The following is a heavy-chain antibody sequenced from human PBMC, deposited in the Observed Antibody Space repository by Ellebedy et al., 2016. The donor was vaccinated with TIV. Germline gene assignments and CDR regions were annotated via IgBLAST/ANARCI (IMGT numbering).Heavy chain of an antibody. Sequence: GGSLRLSXAASGFTFSSYSMNWVRQAPGKGLEWVSYISSSSSTIYYADSVKGRFTISRDNAKNSLYLQMNSLRDEDTAVYYCARGVFGEWLLSDTTWGHYYYYGMDVWGQGTTVTVSS. D-gene: IGHD3-3*01. CDR2: ISSSSSTI. CDR3: ARGVFGEWLLSDTTWGHYYYYGMDV. J-gene: IGHJ6*02. CDR1: GFTFSSYS. V-gene: IGHV3-48*02.